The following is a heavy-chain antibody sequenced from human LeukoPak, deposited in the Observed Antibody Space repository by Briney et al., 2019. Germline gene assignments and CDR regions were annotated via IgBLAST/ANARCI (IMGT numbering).Heavy chain of an antibody. J-gene: IGHJ4*02. V-gene: IGHV4-39*07. D-gene: IGHD1-26*01. CDR2: IYYSGST. Sequence: SETLSLACTVSGGSISSSSYYWGWIRQPPGKGLEWIGSIYYSGSTYYNPSLKSRVTISVDTSKNQFSLKLSSVTAADTAVYYCATTTIRLGYWGQGTLVTVSS. CDR3: ATTTIRLGY. CDR1: GGSISSSSYY.